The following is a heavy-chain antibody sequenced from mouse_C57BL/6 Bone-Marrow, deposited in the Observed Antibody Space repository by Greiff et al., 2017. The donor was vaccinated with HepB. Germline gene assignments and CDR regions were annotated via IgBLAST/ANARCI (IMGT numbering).Heavy chain of an antibody. CDR3: ARRAGDCDGAWFAY. CDR1: GYTFTDYY. Sequence: DVKLQESGPVLVKPGASVKMSCKASGYTFTDYYMNWVKQSHGKSLEWIGVINPYNGGTSYNQKFKGKATLTVDKSSSTAYMELNSLTSEDSAVYYCARRAGDCDGAWFAYWGQGTLVTVSA. CDR2: INPYNGGT. J-gene: IGHJ3*01. D-gene: IGHD2-4*01. V-gene: IGHV1-19*01.